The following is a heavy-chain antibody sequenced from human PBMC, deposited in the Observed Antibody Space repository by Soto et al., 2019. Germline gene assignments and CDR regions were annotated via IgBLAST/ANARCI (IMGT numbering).Heavy chain of an antibody. J-gene: IGHJ3*02. V-gene: IGHV1-69*13. CDR1: GGTFSSYA. CDR2: IIPIFGTA. CDR3: ARGILTICGVSDAFDI. Sequence: SVKVSCKASGGTFSSYAISWVRQAPGQGLEWMGGIIPIFGTANYAQKFQGRVTITADESMSTAYMELSSLRSEDTAVYYCARGILTICGVSDAFDIWGQGTMVTVSS. D-gene: IGHD3-3*01.